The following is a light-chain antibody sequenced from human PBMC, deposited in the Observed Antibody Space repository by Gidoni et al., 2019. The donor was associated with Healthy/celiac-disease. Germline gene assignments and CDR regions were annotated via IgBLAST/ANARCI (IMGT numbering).Light chain of an antibody. V-gene: IGLV2-23*01. CDR2: EGS. J-gene: IGLJ3*02. CDR3: CSYAGSSTWV. CDR1: SSDVGSYNL. Sequence: QSALTQPAPGYGSTGQSIPISCTGTSSDVGSYNLVSWYQQHPGKAPQLMIYEGSKRPSGVSNRFSGSKSGNTASLTISGLQAEDEADYYCCSYAGSSTWVFGGGTKLTVL.